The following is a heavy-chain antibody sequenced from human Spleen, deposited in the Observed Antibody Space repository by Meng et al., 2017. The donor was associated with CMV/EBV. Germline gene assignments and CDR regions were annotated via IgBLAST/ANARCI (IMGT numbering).Heavy chain of an antibody. CDR2: IRYDGSNK. CDR3: AKMGASYGDYRYYFDY. J-gene: IGHJ4*02. D-gene: IGHD4-17*01. CDR1: GFSFSIYS. Sequence: GESLKISCAASGFSFSIYSMHWVRQAPGKGLEWVAFIRYDGSNKYYADSVKGRFTISRDSSKNTLDLVMNSLRVEDTAVYYCAKMGASYGDYRYYFDYWGQGTLVTVSS. V-gene: IGHV3-30*02.